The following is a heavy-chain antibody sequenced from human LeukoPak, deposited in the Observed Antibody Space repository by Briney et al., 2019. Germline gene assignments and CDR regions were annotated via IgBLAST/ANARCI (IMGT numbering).Heavy chain of an antibody. Sequence: PVKVSCKASGGTFSSYAISWVRQAPGQGLEWMGGIIPMFGTANYAQKFQGRVTITTEESTSTAYMELSSLGSEDTAMYYCARVFARGGEISGSYYYYWGQGTLVTVSS. V-gene: IGHV1-69*05. CDR2: IIPMFGTA. J-gene: IGHJ4*02. CDR3: ARVFARGGEISGSYYYY. D-gene: IGHD1-26*01. CDR1: GGTFSSYA.